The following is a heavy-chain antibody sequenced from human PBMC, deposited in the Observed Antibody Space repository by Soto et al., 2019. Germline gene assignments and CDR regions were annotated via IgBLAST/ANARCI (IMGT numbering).Heavy chain of an antibody. D-gene: IGHD2-2*01. CDR1: GFTFSSYG. Sequence: QVQLVESGGGVVQPGRSLRLSCAASGFTFSSYGMHWVRQAPGKGLEWVAVISYDGSEKYYADSVKGRFTISRDNSKNTLYLQMNSLRAEDTAVHYCAKTQCSSTSCYFDYWGQGTLVTVSS. J-gene: IGHJ4*02. CDR2: ISYDGSEK. V-gene: IGHV3-30*18. CDR3: AKTQCSSTSCYFDY.